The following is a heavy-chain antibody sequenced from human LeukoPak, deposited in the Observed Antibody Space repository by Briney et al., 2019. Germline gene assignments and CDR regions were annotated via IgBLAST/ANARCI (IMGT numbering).Heavy chain of an antibody. J-gene: IGHJ5*02. D-gene: IGHD3-10*01. CDR3: ARDNTMVRGVIDWFDP. Sequence: ASVKVSCKASGYTFTSYGIIWVRQAPGQGLEWMGWISTYNGNTNYAQKFQGRVTMTTDTSTSTAYMELRSLRSDDTAVYYCARDNTMVRGVIDWFDPWGQGTLVTVSS. CDR2: ISTYNGNT. CDR1: GYTFTSYG. V-gene: IGHV1-18*01.